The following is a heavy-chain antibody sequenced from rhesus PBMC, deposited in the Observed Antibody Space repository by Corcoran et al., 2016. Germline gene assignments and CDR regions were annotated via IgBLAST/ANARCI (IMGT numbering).Heavy chain of an antibody. V-gene: IGHV4S7*01. CDR3: AREGTVSYFDH. D-gene: IGHD5-24*01. Sequence: QVQLQESGPGLVKPSETLSLTCVVSGVSISANYYWHLIRQPPGKGLEWVVNIYGSSGSTYYNPSLKSRVPISRDTSKNQFSLKLSSVTAADTAVYFCAREGTVSYFDHWGQGVLVTVSS. CDR1: GVSISANYY. CDR2: IYGSSGST. J-gene: IGHJ4*01.